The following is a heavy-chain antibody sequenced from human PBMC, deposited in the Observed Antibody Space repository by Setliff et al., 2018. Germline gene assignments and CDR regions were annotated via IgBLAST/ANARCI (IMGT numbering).Heavy chain of an antibody. CDR2: INPGGSEK. CDR3: AKPQVELRWGFES. Sequence: GGSLRLSCTASGLTFSNCWVSWVRQAPGKGLEWVASINPGGSEKYYVDSVKGRFTIFRDGSKNTLFLHMTSLRAEDTAVYYCAKPQVELRWGFESWGQGTPVTVSS. CDR1: GLTFSNCW. V-gene: IGHV3-7*03. D-gene: IGHD1-7*01. J-gene: IGHJ4*02.